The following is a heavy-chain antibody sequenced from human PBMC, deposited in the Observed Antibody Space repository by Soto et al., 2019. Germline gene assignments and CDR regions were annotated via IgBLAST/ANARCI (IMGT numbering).Heavy chain of an antibody. V-gene: IGHV1-69*12. CDR2: IIPIFGTA. Sequence: QVQLVQSGAELKKPGSSVKVSCKASGGTFSSYAISWVRQAPGQGLEWMGGIIPIFGTANYAQKFQGRVTITADASTSTASMDLSSLTSDDTAIYYCARGAQSGSWGEGWFDPWGQGTLVTVSS. J-gene: IGHJ5*02. D-gene: IGHD6-13*01. CDR1: GGTFSSYA. CDR3: ARGAQSGSWGEGWFDP.